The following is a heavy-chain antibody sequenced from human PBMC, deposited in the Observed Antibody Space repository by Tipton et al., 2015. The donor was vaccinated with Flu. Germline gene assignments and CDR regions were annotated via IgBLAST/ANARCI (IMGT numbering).Heavy chain of an antibody. J-gene: IGHJ4*02. Sequence: SLRLSCAASGFTFSSYAMSWVRQVPGKGLEWVSSISSSSSYIYYADSVKGRFTISRDNAKNSLYLQMNSLRAEDTAVYYCARSVVPAAIDYWGQGTLVTVSS. D-gene: IGHD2-2*01. CDR2: ISSSSSYI. CDR3: ARSVVPAAIDY. CDR1: GFTFSSYA. V-gene: IGHV3-21*01.